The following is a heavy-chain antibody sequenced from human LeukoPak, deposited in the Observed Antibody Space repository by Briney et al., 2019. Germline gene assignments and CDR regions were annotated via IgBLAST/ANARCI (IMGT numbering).Heavy chain of an antibody. D-gene: IGHD1-26*01. V-gene: IGHV3-53*01. CDR3: ARGTRSGNYYYYYYMDV. CDR2: IYSGGST. Sequence: QPGGSLRLSCAASGFTVSSNYMNWVRQAPGKGLEWVSVIYSGGSTYYADSVKGRFTISRDNSKNTLYLQMNSLRAEDTAVYYCARGTRSGNYYYYYYMDVWGKGTTVTISS. J-gene: IGHJ6*03. CDR1: GFTVSSNY.